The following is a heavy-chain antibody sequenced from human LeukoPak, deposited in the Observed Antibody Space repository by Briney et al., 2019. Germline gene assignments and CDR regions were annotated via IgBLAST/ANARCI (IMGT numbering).Heavy chain of an antibody. Sequence: GGSLRLSCAASGFTFDDYGMSWVRQAPGKGLEWVSGINWNGGSTGYADFVKGRFTISRDNAKNSLYLQMNSLRAEDTALYHCARVLRLKRPYYYYYMDVWGKGTTVTVSS. J-gene: IGHJ6*03. CDR1: GFTFDDYG. CDR3: ARVLRLKRPYYYYYMDV. V-gene: IGHV3-20*01. CDR2: INWNGGST. D-gene: IGHD1-1*01.